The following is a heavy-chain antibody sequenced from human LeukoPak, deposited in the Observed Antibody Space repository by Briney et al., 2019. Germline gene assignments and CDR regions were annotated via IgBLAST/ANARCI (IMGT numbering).Heavy chain of an antibody. CDR2: IYYTGST. J-gene: IGHJ4*02. CDR3: ARDGDYYDSSGYSVY. V-gene: IGHV4-59*12. Sequence: SETLSLTCSVSGGSISTYYWSWIWQPPGKGLEWIGYIYYTGSTNYNPSLKSRVTISVDTSKNQFSLKLNSVTAADTAVYYCARDGDYYDSSGYSVYWGQGTLVTVPS. D-gene: IGHD3-22*01. CDR1: GGSISTYY.